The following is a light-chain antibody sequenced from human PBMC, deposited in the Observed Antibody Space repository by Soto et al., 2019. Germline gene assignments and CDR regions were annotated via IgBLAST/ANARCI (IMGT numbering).Light chain of an antibody. Sequence: IVLTLSPRTLSVSQGDRVTLSCRASQSVDINLAWFQQRAGQAPSLLVFGASTKATDMPGRFSGSGSGTEFTLTISNLQSEDFAVYYCQQYRNWPNTFGQGTKVDIK. CDR3: QQYRNWPNT. CDR1: QSVDIN. V-gene: IGKV3-15*01. J-gene: IGKJ1*01. CDR2: GAS.